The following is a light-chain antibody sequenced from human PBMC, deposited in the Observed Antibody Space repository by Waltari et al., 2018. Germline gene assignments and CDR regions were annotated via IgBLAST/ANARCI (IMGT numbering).Light chain of an antibody. Sequence: DIQLTQSPFFLSASVGDRVTITCRASQGISSYLAWYQQKPGKAPKLLIYAASTLQSGVPSRFSGSGSGTEFTLTISSLQPEDFATYYCQQLNSYPRGTFGQGTKVEIK. CDR2: AAS. CDR3: QQLNSYPRGT. J-gene: IGKJ1*01. V-gene: IGKV1-9*01. CDR1: QGISSY.